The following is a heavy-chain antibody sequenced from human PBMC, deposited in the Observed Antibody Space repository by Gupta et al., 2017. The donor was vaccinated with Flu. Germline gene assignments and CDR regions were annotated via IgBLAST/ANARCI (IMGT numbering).Heavy chain of an antibody. CDR3: ARDRKYYYDSSGYPGNDY. Sequence: TGATYHAQKFQGRVTMTRDTSISTAYMELSSLTSDDTAVYYCARDRKYYYDSSGYPGNDYWGQGTQVTVSS. D-gene: IGHD3-22*01. J-gene: IGHJ4*02. CDR2: TGAT. V-gene: IGHV1-2*02.